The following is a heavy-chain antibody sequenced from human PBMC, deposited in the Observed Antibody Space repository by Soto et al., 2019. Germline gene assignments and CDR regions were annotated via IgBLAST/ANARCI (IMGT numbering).Heavy chain of an antibody. CDR1: VFTFSSYW. V-gene: IGHV3-74*01. CDR2: INSDGSST. J-gene: IGHJ4*01. D-gene: IGHD2-2*01. Sequence: GGSLRLSCAASVFTFSSYWVHWVRQSPGKGLVWVSRINSDGSSTSYADSVKGRFTISRDNAKNTLYLQMNSLRAEDTAVYYCERGASPSWPWYFDSWGHGTLVTVS. CDR3: ERGASPSWPWYFDS.